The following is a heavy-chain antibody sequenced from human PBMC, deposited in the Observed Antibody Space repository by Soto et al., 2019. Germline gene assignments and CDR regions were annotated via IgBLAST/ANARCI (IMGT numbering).Heavy chain of an antibody. CDR3: AKARTLYYYGMDV. CDR1: GFTFSSYA. V-gene: IGHV3-23*01. Sequence: GGSLRLSCAASGFTFSSYAMSWVRQAPGKGLEWVSAISGSGGSTYYADSVKGRFTISRDNSKNTLYLQMNSLRAEDTAVYHCAKARTLYYYGMDVWGQGTTVTVSS. CDR2: ISGSGGST. J-gene: IGHJ6*02.